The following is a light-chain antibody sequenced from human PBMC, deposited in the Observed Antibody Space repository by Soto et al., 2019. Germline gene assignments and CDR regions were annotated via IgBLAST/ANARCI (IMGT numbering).Light chain of an antibody. Sequence: QSVLTQPPSVSGAPGQRVAISCTGSSSNIGAEYDVHWYQQLPGTAPKRLIYGDNNRTSGVPDRFSGSKSGTSASLAITGLQPEDEADYYCQSYESSRIPIVLGTSAKVTVL. V-gene: IGLV1-40*01. CDR1: SSNIGAEYD. CDR3: QSYESSRIPIV. J-gene: IGLJ1*01. CDR2: GDN.